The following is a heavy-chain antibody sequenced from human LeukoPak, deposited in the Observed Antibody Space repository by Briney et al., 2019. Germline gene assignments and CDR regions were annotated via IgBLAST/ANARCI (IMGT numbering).Heavy chain of an antibody. J-gene: IGHJ4*02. D-gene: IGHD6-13*01. V-gene: IGHV3-66*01. CDR3: ATDLGSSRPNF. Sequence: GGSLRLSCAASGFTVSSHYMSWVRQAPGKGLEWVSIIYSGGSTYYADSVKGRFTISRDNSKNTLYLQMNSLRAEDTAVYYCATDLGSSRPNFWGQGILVTVSS. CDR2: IYSGGST. CDR1: GFTVSSHY.